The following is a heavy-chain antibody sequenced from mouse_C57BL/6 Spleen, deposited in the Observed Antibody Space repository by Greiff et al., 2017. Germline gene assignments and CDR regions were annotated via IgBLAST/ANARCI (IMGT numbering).Heavy chain of an antibody. J-gene: IGHJ4*01. CDR1: GFTFSSYA. Sequence: EVKLVESGGGLVKPGGSLKLSCAASGFTFSSYAMSWVRQTPEKRLEWVATISDGGSYTYYPDNVKGRFTISRDNAKNNLYLQMSHLKSEDTAMYYCARDRGSYAMDYWGQGTSVTGSS. CDR2: ISDGGSYT. CDR3: ARDRGSYAMDY. D-gene: IGHD3-1*01. V-gene: IGHV5-4*01.